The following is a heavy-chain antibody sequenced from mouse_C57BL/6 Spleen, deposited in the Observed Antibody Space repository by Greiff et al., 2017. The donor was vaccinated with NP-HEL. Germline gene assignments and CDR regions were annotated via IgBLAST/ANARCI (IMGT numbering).Heavy chain of an antibody. CDR2: ISSGGSYT. Sequence: EVKLMESGGDLVNPGGSLKLSCAASGFTFSTYGMSWVRQTPDKRLEWVATISSGGSYTYYPDSVKGRFTISRDNAKNTLYLQMSSLKSEDTAMYYCARPDYDYYFDYWGQGTTLTVSS. J-gene: IGHJ2*01. V-gene: IGHV5-6*01. CDR1: GFTFSTYG. D-gene: IGHD2-4*01. CDR3: ARPDYDYYFDY.